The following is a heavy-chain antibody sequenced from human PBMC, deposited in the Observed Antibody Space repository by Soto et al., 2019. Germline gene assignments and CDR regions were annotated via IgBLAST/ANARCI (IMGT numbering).Heavy chain of an antibody. V-gene: IGHV1-69*13. J-gene: IGHJ4*02. D-gene: IGHD5-18*01. Sequence: ASVKVSCKASGGTFSSYAISWVRQAPGQGLEWMGGIIPIFGTANYAQKFQGRATITADESTSTAYMELSSLRSEDTAVYYCARSGDTAMVSTFDYWGQGTLVTVSS. CDR3: ARSGDTAMVSTFDY. CDR1: GGTFSSYA. CDR2: IIPIFGTA.